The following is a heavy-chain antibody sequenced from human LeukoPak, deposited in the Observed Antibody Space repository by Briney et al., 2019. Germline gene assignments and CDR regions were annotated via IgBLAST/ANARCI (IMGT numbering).Heavy chain of an antibody. Sequence: GGSLRLSCAASGFTFSIYSMHWVRQAPGKGLEWVSFIYSGTTHYSDSVKGRFTISRDNSKNTLYLQMNSLRAEDTAVYYCARRAGAYSHPYDYWGQGTLVTVSS. CDR1: GFTFSIYS. CDR3: ARRAGAYSHPYDY. J-gene: IGHJ4*02. CDR2: IYSGTT. V-gene: IGHV3-53*01. D-gene: IGHD4/OR15-4a*01.